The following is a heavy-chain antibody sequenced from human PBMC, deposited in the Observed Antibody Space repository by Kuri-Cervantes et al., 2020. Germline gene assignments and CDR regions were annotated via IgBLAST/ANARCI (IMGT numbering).Heavy chain of an antibody. J-gene: IGHJ6*03. CDR1: GAPISNSY. Sequence: SETLSLTCTVSGAPISNSYWSWIRQPPGKGLEWIGYIYYSGSTNYNPSLKSRVTISVDTSKNQFSLKLNSVTAADTAVYYCVRDCSSTSCPLRYMDVWGKGTTVTVSS. V-gene: IGHV4-59*01. CDR2: IYYSGST. D-gene: IGHD2-2*01. CDR3: VRDCSSTSCPLRYMDV.